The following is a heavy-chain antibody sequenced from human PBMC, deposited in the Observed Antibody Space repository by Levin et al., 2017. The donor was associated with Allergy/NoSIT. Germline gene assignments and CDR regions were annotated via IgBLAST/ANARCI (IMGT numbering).Heavy chain of an antibody. V-gene: IGHV4-39*01. CDR3: ANLPSLGDYGMDV. CDR1: GGSISSSSYY. Sequence: GSLRLSCTVSGGSISSSSYYWGWIRQPPGKGLEWIGSIYYSGSTYYNPSLKSRVTISVDTSKNQFSLKLSSVTAADTAVYYCANLPSLGDYGMDVWGQGTTVTVSS. D-gene: IGHD3-10*01. J-gene: IGHJ6*02. CDR2: IYYSGST.